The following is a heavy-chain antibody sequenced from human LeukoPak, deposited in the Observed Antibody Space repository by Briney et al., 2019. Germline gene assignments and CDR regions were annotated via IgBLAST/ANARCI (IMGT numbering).Heavy chain of an antibody. Sequence: SVKVSCKTSGGTFSSSAITWVPQAPGHGLEWMGRIIPVLNITTYAQKFQGSVTITADTSTSTVYMELSSLRSEETAVYYCARDQGLTAPPPYGLDVWGQGTTVIVSS. V-gene: IGHV1-69*04. CDR3: ARDQGLTAPPPYGLDV. J-gene: IGHJ6*02. D-gene: IGHD5-18*01. CDR2: IIPVLNIT. CDR1: GGTFSSSA.